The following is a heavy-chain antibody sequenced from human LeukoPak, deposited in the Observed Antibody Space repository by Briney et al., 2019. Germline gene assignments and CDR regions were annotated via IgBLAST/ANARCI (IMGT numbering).Heavy chain of an antibody. V-gene: IGHV1-69*13. CDR2: IIPIFGTA. CDR1: RGTFSSYA. D-gene: IGHD6-19*01. J-gene: IGHJ4*02. CDR3: ASGPAIAVAGDY. Sequence: SVKVSCKASRGTFSSYAISWVRQAPGQGLEWMGGIIPIFGTANYAQKFQGRVTITADESTSTAYMELSSLRSEDTAVYYCASGPAIAVAGDYWGQGTLVTVSS.